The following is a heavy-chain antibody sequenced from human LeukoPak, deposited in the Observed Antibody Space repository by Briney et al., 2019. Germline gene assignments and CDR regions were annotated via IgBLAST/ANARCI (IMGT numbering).Heavy chain of an antibody. CDR2: IYYSGST. D-gene: IGHD3-22*01. CDR3: ARDWYYYDTLHFDY. Sequence: SETLSLTCTVSGGSISSSSYYWGWIRQPPGKGLERIGSIYYSGSTYYNPSLKSRVTISVDTSKNQFSLKLSSVTAADTAVYYCARDWYYYDTLHFDYWGQGTLVTVSS. CDR1: GGSISSSSYY. J-gene: IGHJ4*02. V-gene: IGHV4-39*07.